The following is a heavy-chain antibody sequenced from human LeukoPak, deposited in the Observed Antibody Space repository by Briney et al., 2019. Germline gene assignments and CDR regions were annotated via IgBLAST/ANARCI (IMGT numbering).Heavy chain of an antibody. CDR3: ARQGSRATTFGNY. J-gene: IGHJ4*01. CDR1: GYSFTNYW. V-gene: IGHV5-51*01. CDR2: IYPGDSDT. Sequence: GESLKISCKGSGYSFTNYWIGWVRQMPGKGLEWMGIIYPGDSDTRYSPSYQGQVTISADKSISTAYLQWSSLKASDTAMYYCARQGSRATTFGNYWGQGTLVTVSS. D-gene: IGHD2/OR15-2a*01.